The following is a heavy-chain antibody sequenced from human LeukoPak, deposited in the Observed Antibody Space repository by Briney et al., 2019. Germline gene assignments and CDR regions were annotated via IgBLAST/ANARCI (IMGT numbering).Heavy chain of an antibody. J-gene: IGHJ4*02. Sequence: LSGGSLRLSCAGSGFIFSSHGMNWVRQAPGKGLEWVSGISPSGDITYYTDSVRGRFTISRDNSKNTLYLQMNSLRAEDTAVYYCARATSAQWLAFDYWGQGTLVTVSS. CDR3: ARATSAQWLAFDY. V-gene: IGHV3-23*01. D-gene: IGHD6-19*01. CDR2: ISPSGDIT. CDR1: GFIFSSHG.